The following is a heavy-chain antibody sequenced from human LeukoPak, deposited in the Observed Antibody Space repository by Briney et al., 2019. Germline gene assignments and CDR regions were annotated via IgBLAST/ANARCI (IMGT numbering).Heavy chain of an antibody. J-gene: IGHJ4*02. Sequence: PGGSLRLSCAASGFTFSSYWMSWVRQAPGKGLEWVANIKQDGSEKYYVDSVKGRFTISRDNAKNSLYLQMNSLRAEDTAVYYCARASYGSGSYQSNPTPEDYWGQGTLVTVSP. D-gene: IGHD3-10*01. CDR1: GFTFSSYW. CDR2: IKQDGSEK. V-gene: IGHV3-7*03. CDR3: ARASYGSGSYQSNPTPEDY.